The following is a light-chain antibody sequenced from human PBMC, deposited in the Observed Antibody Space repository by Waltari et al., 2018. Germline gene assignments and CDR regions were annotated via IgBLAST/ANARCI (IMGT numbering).Light chain of an antibody. CDR2: GAS. Sequence: EILMPQSPATLSVSPGETATLSCRASQSISRHLDWYQQKPGQAPRLLIVGASTRAPGVPDKFSGTGSGTDFILTISSLQSEDFAVYYCQQYNSWRTFGQGTKLEIK. V-gene: IGKV3-15*01. J-gene: IGKJ2*01. CDR3: QQYNSWRT. CDR1: QSISRH.